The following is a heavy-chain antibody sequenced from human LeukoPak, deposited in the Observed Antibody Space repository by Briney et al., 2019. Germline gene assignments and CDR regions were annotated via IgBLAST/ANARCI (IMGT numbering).Heavy chain of an antibody. V-gene: IGHV4-39*07. Sequence: PSETLSLTCTVSGGSISSSSYYWGWIRQPPGKGLEWIGSIYYSGSTYYNPSLKSRVTISVDTSKNQFSLKLSSVTAADTAVYYCARRVFGWLRQGNLDYWGQGTLVTVSS. CDR1: GGSISSSSYY. CDR3: ARRVFGWLRQGNLDY. D-gene: IGHD5-12*01. CDR2: IYYSGST. J-gene: IGHJ4*02.